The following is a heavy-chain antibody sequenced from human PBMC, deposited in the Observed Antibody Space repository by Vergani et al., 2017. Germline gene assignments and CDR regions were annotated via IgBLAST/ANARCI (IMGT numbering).Heavy chain of an antibody. CDR1: GFTFSSYS. CDR2: ISSSSSYI. Sequence: EVQLVESGGGLVKPGGSLRLSCAASGFTFSSYSMNWVRQAPGKGLEWVSSISSSSSYIYYADSVKGRFTISRDNAKNTLYLQMNSLRAEDTAVYYCAKSLGGGDAFDIWGQGTMVTVSS. V-gene: IGHV3-21*04. J-gene: IGHJ3*02. D-gene: IGHD3-16*01. CDR3: AKSLGGGDAFDI.